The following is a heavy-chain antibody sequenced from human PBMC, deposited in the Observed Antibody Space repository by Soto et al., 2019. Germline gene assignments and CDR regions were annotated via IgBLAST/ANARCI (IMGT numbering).Heavy chain of an antibody. V-gene: IGHV3-53*01. CDR3: ARVGTSESFFDY. D-gene: IGHD7-27*01. Sequence: SLRLSCVVSGFTVSDNRMTWVRQAPGQGLEWVADLYFYGSANYADSVRGRFTISKDDSKNTLYLQMNNVRAEDTAVYYCARVGTSESFFDYWGQGTLVTVSS. CDR2: LYFYGSA. J-gene: IGHJ4*02. CDR1: GFTVSDNR.